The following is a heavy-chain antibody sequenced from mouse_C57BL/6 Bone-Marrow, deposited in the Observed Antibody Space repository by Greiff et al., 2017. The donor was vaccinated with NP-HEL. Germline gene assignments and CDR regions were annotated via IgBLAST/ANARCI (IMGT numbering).Heavy chain of an antibody. V-gene: IGHV5-17*01. Sequence: DVMLVESGGGLVKPGGSLKLSCAASGFTFSDYGMHWVRQAPEKGLEWVAYISSGSSTIYYADTVKGRFTISRDNAKNTLFLQMTSLRSEDTAMYYCARIYYGSSLYAMDYWGQGTSVTVSS. J-gene: IGHJ4*01. CDR3: ARIYYGSSLYAMDY. CDR2: ISSGSSTI. CDR1: GFTFSDYG. D-gene: IGHD1-1*01.